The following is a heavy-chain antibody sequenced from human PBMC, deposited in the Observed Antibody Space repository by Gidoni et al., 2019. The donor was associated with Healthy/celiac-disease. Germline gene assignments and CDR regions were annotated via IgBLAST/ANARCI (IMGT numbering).Heavy chain of an antibody. V-gene: IGHV1-8*01. J-gene: IGHJ4*02. CDR1: GYTFPSSD. D-gene: IGHD2-15*01. CDR3: ARGGGSLDF. CDR2: MNPNSGNT. Sequence: QVQLGQSGAEVEKPGAWVNGSCRASGYTFPSSDISWVRQAAGQGLEWMGWMNPNSGNTGFAQKFQGRLTMTRDTSISTAYMELSSLRSEDTAMYYCARGGGSLDFWGQGTLVTVSS.